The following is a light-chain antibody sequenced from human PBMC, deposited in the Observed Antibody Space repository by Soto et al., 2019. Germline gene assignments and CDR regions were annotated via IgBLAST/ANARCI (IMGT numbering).Light chain of an antibody. Sequence: IQMTQSPSTLSAAVGDRVTITCRASQSISNWLAWYQQKPGKAPKLLIYDASSLESGVPSRFSGSGSGTEFTLTISSLQPDDFATYYCQQYNSYSLWTFGQGTKVDIK. V-gene: IGKV1-5*01. CDR1: QSISNW. CDR3: QQYNSYSLWT. J-gene: IGKJ1*01. CDR2: DAS.